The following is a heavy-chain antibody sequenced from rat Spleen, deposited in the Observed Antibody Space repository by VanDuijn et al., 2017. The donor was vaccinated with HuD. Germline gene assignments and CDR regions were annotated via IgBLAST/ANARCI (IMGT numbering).Heavy chain of an antibody. V-gene: IGHV5-19*01. CDR2: ISPSGSIT. CDR1: GFTFTNYG. D-gene: IGHD1-4*01. J-gene: IGHJ2*01. Sequence: EVQLVESGGGLVQPGRSLKLSCAASGFTFTNYGMHWIRQAPTNGLEWVASISPSGSITHYRDSVRGRFTISRNNAKSTLYLQMDSLRSEDTATYYCATQGITAPHFDYWGQGVMVTVSS. CDR3: ATQGITAPHFDY.